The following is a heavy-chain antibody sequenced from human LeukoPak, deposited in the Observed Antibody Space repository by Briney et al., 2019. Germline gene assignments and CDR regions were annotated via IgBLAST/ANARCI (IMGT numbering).Heavy chain of an antibody. CDR1: GGSFSNHY. J-gene: IGHJ5*02. D-gene: IGHD6-13*01. CDR3: ARDLSWGVFDP. V-gene: IGHV4-4*07. CDR2: VYGNGGA. Sequence: SETLSLTCTVSGGSFSNHYWSWIRQPAGKGLEYIGRVYGNGGADYNPSLRSRVTMSVDTSKNQFSLQLNSVTPEDTAVYYCARDLSWGVFDPWGQGTLVTVSS.